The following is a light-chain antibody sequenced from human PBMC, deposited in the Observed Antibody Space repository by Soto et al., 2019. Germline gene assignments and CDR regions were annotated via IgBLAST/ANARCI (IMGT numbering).Light chain of an antibody. CDR2: CAS. CDR3: QQYYNIPPT. Sequence: DIVMTQSPDSLAVSLGERATINCKSSQSVFFNSNNKNYLAWYQQKPGQPPKLLIYCASTRESGVPDRFSGSGSGTDFTLTISSLQAEDVAFYYCQQYYNIPPTFGQGTKVEI. J-gene: IGKJ1*01. CDR1: QSVFFNSNNKNY. V-gene: IGKV4-1*01.